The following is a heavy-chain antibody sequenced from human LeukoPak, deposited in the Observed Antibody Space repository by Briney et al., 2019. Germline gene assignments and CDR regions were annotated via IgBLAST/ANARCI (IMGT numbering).Heavy chain of an antibody. D-gene: IGHD3/OR15-3a*01. CDR2: IKQDGSEK. CDR3: ARTGLGMYSFDY. Sequence: GGSLRLSCAASGFTFSSYWVSWVRQAPGKGLEWVANIKQDGSEKYYVDSVKGRFTISRDNAKNSVYLQMNSLRREDTAVYYCARTGLGMYSFDYWGQGTLVTVSS. V-gene: IGHV3-7*01. J-gene: IGHJ4*02. CDR1: GFTFSSYW.